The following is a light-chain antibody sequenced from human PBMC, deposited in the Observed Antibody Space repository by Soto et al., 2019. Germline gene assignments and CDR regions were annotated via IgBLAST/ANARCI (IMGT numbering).Light chain of an antibody. V-gene: IGKV3-20*01. CDR3: QQYVTSSPRT. CDR1: HTISSRY. CDR2: GIS. J-gene: IGKJ1*01. Sequence: EIVLTQSPGPLSLSPGARATLSCRASHTISSRYLAWYQQTPGQAPRLLMSGISRRATGIPDRFSGSGSGTDFTLTITRLEPEDFAVYYCQQYVTSSPRTFGQGTKVEIK.